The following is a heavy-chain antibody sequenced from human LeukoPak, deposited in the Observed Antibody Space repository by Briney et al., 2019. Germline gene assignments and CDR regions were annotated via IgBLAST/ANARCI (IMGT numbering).Heavy chain of an antibody. D-gene: IGHD3-10*01. J-gene: IGHJ4*02. V-gene: IGHV4-59*08. CDR3: ARHSTGFGENDY. CDR2: IYYSGST. Sequence: SETLSLTCTVSGGSISSYYWSWIRQPPGKGLEWIGYIYYSGSTNYNPSLKSRATISVDTSKNQFSLKLSSVTAADTAVYYCARHSTGFGENDYWGQGTLVTVSS. CDR1: GGSISSYY.